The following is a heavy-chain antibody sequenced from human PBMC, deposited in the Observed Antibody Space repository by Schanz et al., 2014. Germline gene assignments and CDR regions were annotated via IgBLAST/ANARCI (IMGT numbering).Heavy chain of an antibody. CDR3: ARDPVEGAPTPYYFDS. CDR1: GFTFSVYS. D-gene: IGHD1-26*01. J-gene: IGHJ4*02. Sequence: VQLEESGGGVVQPGGSLRLSCTASGFTFSVYSMHWVRQTPGKGLEHVSGITTSGSSTVYADSVKGRFTISRDNSKNSVFLQMSSLRVEDTGLYFCARDPVEGAPTPYYFDSWGPGTLVTVSS. V-gene: IGHV3-64*07. CDR2: ITTSGSST.